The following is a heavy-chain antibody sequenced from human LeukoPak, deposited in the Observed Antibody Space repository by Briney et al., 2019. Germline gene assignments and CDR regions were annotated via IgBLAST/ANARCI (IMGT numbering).Heavy chain of an antibody. V-gene: IGHV4-38-2*02. Sequence: PSETLSLTCNVSGYSISSGYYWGWIRQPPGKGLEWIGSIYHSGTTYYNSSLKSRVTISVDTSKNQFSLKLSSVTAADTAVYYCARGPKSPRYYYGSGSYIYYFDYWGQGTLVTVSS. D-gene: IGHD3-10*01. J-gene: IGHJ4*02. CDR2: IYHSGTT. CDR3: ARGPKSPRYYYGSGSYIYYFDY. CDR1: GYSISSGYY.